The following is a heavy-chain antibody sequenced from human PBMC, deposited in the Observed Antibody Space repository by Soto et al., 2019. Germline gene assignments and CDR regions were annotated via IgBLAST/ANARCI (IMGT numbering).Heavy chain of an antibody. V-gene: IGHV1-18*01. Sequence: QVHLVQSGAEVKKPGASVKVSCQGSGYACTTYGITWVRQAPGQGLESMGWISAHNGNTNYAQKLQGRVTVTRDTSTSTAYMELRSLRYDDTAVYYCARGRYGDSWCQGALVTVSS. D-gene: IGHD1-1*01. J-gene: IGHJ4*02. CDR2: ISAHNGNT. CDR3: ARGRYGDS. CDR1: GYACTTYG.